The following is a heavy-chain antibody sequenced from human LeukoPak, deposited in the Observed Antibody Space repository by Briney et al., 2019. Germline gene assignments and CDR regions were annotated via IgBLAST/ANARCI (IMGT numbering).Heavy chain of an antibody. J-gene: IGHJ4*02. D-gene: IGHD3-10*01. CDR2: IKQDGSEK. CDR3: ARDRVGDH. V-gene: IGHV3-7*01. Sequence: GGSLRLSCAASGFTFSSYWMTWVRQAPGKGLEWVANIKQDGSEKYYVDSVKGRFTISKDNTENSLYLQMNSLRAEDTAVYYCARDRVGDHWGQGTLVTVSS. CDR1: GFTFSSYW.